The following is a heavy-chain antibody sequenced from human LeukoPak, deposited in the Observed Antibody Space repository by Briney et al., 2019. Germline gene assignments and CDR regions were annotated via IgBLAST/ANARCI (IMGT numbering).Heavy chain of an antibody. CDR2: IIPIFGTA. CDR1: GGTFSSYA. D-gene: IGHD5-18*01. V-gene: IGHV1-69*13. J-gene: IGHJ4*02. Sequence: SVKVSCKASGGTFSSYAISRVRQAPGQGLEWMGGIIPIFGTANYAQKFQGRVTITADESTSTAYMELSSLRSEDTAVYYCARDSGTAMAPFDYWGQGTLVTVSS. CDR3: ARDSGTAMAPFDY.